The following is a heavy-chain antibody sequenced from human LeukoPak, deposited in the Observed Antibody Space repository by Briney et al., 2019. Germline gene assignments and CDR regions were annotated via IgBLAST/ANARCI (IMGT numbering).Heavy chain of an antibody. D-gene: IGHD1-1*01. CDR2: TNAGNGNT. V-gene: IGHV1-3*01. Sequence: ASVKVSCKASGYTFTSYAMHWVRQAPGQRLEWMGWTNAGNGNTKYSQKFQGRVTITRDTSASTAYMELSSLRSEDTAVYYCARENQYNWNDYAFDIWGQGTMVTVSS. CDR3: ARENQYNWNDYAFDI. J-gene: IGHJ3*02. CDR1: GYTFTSYA.